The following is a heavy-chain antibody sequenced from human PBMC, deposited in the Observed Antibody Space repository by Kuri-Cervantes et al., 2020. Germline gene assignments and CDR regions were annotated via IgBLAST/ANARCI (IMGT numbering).Heavy chain of an antibody. CDR1: GGSFSGYY. V-gene: IGHV4-34*01. CDR2: INHSGST. CDR3: ARFRITMVRIYYYGMDV. D-gene: IGHD3-10*01. Sequence: GSLRLSCAVYGGSFSGYYWSWIRQPPGKGLEWIGEINHSGSTNYNPSLKSRVTISVDTSKNQFSLKLSSVTAADTAVYYCARFRITMVRIYYYGMDVWGQGTTVTVSS. J-gene: IGHJ6*02.